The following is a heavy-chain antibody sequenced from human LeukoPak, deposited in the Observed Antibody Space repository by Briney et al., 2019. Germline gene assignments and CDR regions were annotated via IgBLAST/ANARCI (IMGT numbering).Heavy chain of an antibody. CDR2: INPNSGGT. J-gene: IGHJ4*02. V-gene: IGHV1-2*02. Sequence: ASVKVSCKASGYTFTGYYMHWVRQAPGQGLEWMGWINPNSGGTNYAQKFQGRVTMTRDTSISTAYMELSRLRSDDTAVYYCARMGGAGYIEREYYFDYWGQGTLVTVSS. CDR1: GYTFTGYY. D-gene: IGHD5-24*01. CDR3: ARMGGAGYIEREYYFDY.